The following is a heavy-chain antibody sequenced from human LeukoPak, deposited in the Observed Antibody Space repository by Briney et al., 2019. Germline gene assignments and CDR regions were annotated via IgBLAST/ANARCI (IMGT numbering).Heavy chain of an antibody. J-gene: IGHJ4*02. CDR3: AKGEIGAVAGDFDY. CDR2: ISWNSGSI. Sequence: PGRSLRLSCAASGFTFDDYAMHWVRQAPGKGLEWVSGISWNSGSIGYADSVKGRFTISRDNAKNSLYLQMNSLRAEDTALYYCAKGEIGAVAGDFDYWGQGTLVTVSS. V-gene: IGHV3-9*01. CDR1: GFTFDDYA. D-gene: IGHD6-19*01.